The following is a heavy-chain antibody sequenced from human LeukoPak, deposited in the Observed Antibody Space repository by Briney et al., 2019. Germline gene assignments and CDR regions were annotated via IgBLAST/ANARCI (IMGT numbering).Heavy chain of an antibody. V-gene: IGHV3-33*06. D-gene: IGHD5-18*01. CDR1: GFTFSYYA. J-gene: IGHJ4*02. CDR2: LWSDGSNK. Sequence: PGRPLRLPCAASGFTFSYYAIHWLRQAPDKGLVRLPLLWSDGSNKYYADSVKRRITISRDNSKNTVYLQMNSLRAEDTAVYYCAKGLGTANYFDYWGQGTLVTVSS. CDR3: AKGLGTANYFDY.